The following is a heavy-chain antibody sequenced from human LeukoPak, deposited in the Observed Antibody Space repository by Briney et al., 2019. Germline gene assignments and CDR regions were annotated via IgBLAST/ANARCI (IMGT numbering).Heavy chain of an antibody. Sequence: SETLSLTCAVYGEPFNGYYWNWIRQSPGKGLEWIGEINHSGSTNYNPSLKSRVTISVDTSKNQFSLKLSSVTATDTAVYYCAREWQWLVIFDYWGQGTLVTVSS. J-gene: IGHJ4*02. V-gene: IGHV4-34*01. D-gene: IGHD6-19*01. CDR1: GEPFNGYY. CDR3: AREWQWLVIFDY. CDR2: INHSGST.